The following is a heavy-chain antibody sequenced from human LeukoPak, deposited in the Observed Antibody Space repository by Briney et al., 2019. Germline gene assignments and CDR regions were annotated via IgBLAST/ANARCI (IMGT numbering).Heavy chain of an antibody. D-gene: IGHD5-24*01. V-gene: IGHV4-59*08. CDR1: GASISNEF. CDR2: TSYSGSI. Sequence: PSETLSLTCTVSGASISNEFWSWIRQPPGKGLEYIGYTSYSGSINYNPSLESRANISVDTSKNQISLNLKFVTAADTAVYYCARARRDAYNNDVWSKSPSYCFDYWGQGTLVTVSS. CDR3: ARARRDAYNNDVWSKSPSYCFDY. J-gene: IGHJ4*02.